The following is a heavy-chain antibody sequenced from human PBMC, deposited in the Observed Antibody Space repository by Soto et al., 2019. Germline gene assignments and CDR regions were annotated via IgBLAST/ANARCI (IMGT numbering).Heavy chain of an antibody. CDR1: GGSISSGGYY. Sequence: QVQLQESGPGLVKPSQTLSLTCTVSGGSISSGGYYWSWIRQHPGKGLEWIGYIYYSGSTYYNPSLKSRVTISVDTSKNQFSLKLSSVTAADTAVYYCARDAHRITGTTGWFDPWGQGTLVTVSS. CDR2: IYYSGST. V-gene: IGHV4-31*03. J-gene: IGHJ5*02. CDR3: ARDAHRITGTTGWFDP. D-gene: IGHD1-7*01.